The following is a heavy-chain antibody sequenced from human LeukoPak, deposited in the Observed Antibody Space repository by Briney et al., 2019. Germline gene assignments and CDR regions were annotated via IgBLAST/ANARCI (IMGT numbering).Heavy chain of an antibody. CDR3: VRDRGTYRPIDY. V-gene: IGHV3-21*04. Sequence: PGGSLRLSCAASGFTFRTYNMNWVRQAPGKGLEWVSSISYTGTYIYYADSVKGRFTISRDNAQNSLYLQMNSLRAEDTAIYYCVRDRGTYRPIDYWGQGTLVTVSS. J-gene: IGHJ4*02. CDR1: GFTFRTYN. D-gene: IGHD1-26*01. CDR2: ISYTGTYI.